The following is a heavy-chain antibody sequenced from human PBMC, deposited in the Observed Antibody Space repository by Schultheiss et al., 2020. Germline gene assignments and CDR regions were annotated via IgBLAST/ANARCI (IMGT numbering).Heavy chain of an antibody. V-gene: IGHV3-23*01. Sequence: GGSLRLSCAASGFTFSSYSMNWVRQAPGKGLEWVSAISGSGGSTYYADSVKGRFTISRDNSKNTLYLQMNSLRAEDTAVYYCAKDRSVVVVSVFDYWGQGTLVTVYS. CDR1: GFTFSSYS. CDR3: AKDRSVVVVSVFDY. J-gene: IGHJ4*02. D-gene: IGHD3-22*01. CDR2: ISGSGGST.